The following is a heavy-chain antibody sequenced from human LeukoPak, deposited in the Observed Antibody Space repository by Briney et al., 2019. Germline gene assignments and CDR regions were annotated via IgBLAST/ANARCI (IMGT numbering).Heavy chain of an antibody. D-gene: IGHD4-23*01. CDR1: GGSISTYY. CDR3: ARELGATVVNYGMDV. Sequence: SETLSLTCTVSGGSISTYYWSWIRQPPGKGLEWIGYIYYSWSTNYNPSLKSRVTISVDTSKNQFSLKLTSVTAADTAVYYCARELGATVVNYGMDVWGQGTTVTVSS. J-gene: IGHJ6*02. CDR2: IYYSWST. V-gene: IGHV4-59*01.